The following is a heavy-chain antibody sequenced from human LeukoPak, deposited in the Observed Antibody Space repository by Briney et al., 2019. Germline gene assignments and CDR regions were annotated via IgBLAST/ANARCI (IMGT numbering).Heavy chain of an antibody. CDR1: GYSFSSYW. Sequence: GESLKISCKGSGYSFSSYWISWVRQMPGKGLEWMGIIYPGDSDIKYSPSFQGQVTISADKSISTAYLQWSSLKASGTAMYYCARQFGGNSEFDYWGQGTLVTVSS. V-gene: IGHV5-51*01. CDR3: ARQFGGNSEFDY. D-gene: IGHD4-23*01. CDR2: IYPGDSDI. J-gene: IGHJ4*02.